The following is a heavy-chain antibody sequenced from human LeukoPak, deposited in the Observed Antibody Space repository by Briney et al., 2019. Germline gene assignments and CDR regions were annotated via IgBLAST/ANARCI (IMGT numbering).Heavy chain of an antibody. CDR2: INHSGST. V-gene: IGHV4-34*01. J-gene: IGHJ6*02. D-gene: IGHD3-22*01. CDR3: ARYGYYYDSSGYYSPGVVYYYGMDV. CDR1: GGSFSGYY. Sequence: PSETLSLTCAVYGGSFSGYYWSWIRQPPGEGLEWIGEINHSGSTNYNPSLKSRVTISVDTSKNQFSLKLSSVTAADTAVYYCARYGYYYDSSGYYSPGVVYYYGMDVWGQGTTVTVSS.